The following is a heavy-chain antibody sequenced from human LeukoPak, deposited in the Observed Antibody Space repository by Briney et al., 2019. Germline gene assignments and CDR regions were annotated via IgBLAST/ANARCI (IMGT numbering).Heavy chain of an antibody. J-gene: IGHJ4*02. Sequence: ASVKVSCKASGYTFTNYGINWVRQAPGQGLEWMGRISGYNGNTNYPQKLQGRVTMTTDTSTSTAYMELRSLRSDDTAIYYCARDFASGIGGLISNLFDYWGQGTLVTVSS. D-gene: IGHD3-16*02. CDR3: ARDFASGIGGLISNLFDY. CDR2: ISGYNGNT. CDR1: GYTFTNYG. V-gene: IGHV1-18*01.